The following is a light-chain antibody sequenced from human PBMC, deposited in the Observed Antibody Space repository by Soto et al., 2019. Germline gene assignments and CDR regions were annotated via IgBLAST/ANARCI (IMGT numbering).Light chain of an antibody. CDR3: CSYVSGGTYV. V-gene: IGLV2-14*01. CDR1: SSDIGAYDY. J-gene: IGLJ1*01. Sequence: QSALTQPASLSGSPGQSITISCTGTSSDIGAYDYVSWFQQHPGKAPKLMISEVNNRPSGVSNRFSGSKSGNTAYLTISGLQVEDEAEYYCCSYVSGGTYVFGAGTKVTVL. CDR2: EVN.